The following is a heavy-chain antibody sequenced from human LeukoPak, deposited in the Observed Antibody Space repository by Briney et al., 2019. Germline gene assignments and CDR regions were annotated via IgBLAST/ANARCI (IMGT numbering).Heavy chain of an antibody. V-gene: IGHV3-48*03. CDR2: ISSSGSTI. CDR1: GFTFSSYE. Sequence: GGSLRLSCAASGFTFSSYEMNWVRQAPGKGLEWVSYISSSGSTIYYADSVKGRLTISRDNAKNSLYLQMNSLRAEDTAVYYCARASGDYVFWGQGTLVTVSS. CDR3: ARASGDYVF. D-gene: IGHD4-17*01. J-gene: IGHJ4*02.